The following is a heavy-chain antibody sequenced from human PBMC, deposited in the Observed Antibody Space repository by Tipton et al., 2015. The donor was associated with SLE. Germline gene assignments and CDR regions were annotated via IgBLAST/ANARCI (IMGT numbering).Heavy chain of an antibody. D-gene: IGHD3-9*01. CDR1: GTSISSGGHY. J-gene: IGHJ4*02. CDR3: ARNTAYYVPDY. CDR2: IYYSGST. Sequence: TLSLTCTVSGTSISSGGHYWSWIRQHPGKGLEWIGNIYYSGSTYYNPSLKSRLIISVDTSKNQFSLKLTTVTAADTAVYYCARNTAYYVPDYWGRGTLVTVSS. V-gene: IGHV4-31*03.